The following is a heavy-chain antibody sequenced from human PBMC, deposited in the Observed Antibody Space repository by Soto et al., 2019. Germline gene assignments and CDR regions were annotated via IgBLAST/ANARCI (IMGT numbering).Heavy chain of an antibody. CDR2: IYHRINT. V-gene: IGHV4-38-2*01. Sequence: SETLSLTGGVSGYSVSSADYWGWIRQSPGKGLEWIASIYHRINTYYNPSLKGRVTISVDTSKNQVSLRVTSVTAADTAVYYCARGRGSDYRDSSGCFDSLGLGTLVTFCS. CDR3: ARGRGSDYRDSSGCFDS. J-gene: IGHJ4*02. D-gene: IGHD3-22*01. CDR1: GYSVSSADY.